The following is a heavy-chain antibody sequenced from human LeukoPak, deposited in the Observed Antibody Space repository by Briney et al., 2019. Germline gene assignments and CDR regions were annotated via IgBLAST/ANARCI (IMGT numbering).Heavy chain of an antibody. CDR3: ARMAVAGTYTNYYFDY. V-gene: IGHV3-48*03. Sequence: GGSLRLSCAASGFTFSSYEMNWVRQAPGKGLEWVSYISSSGSTIYYADSVKGRFTISRDNAKNSLYLQMNSLRAEDTAVYYCARMAVAGTYTNYYFDYWGQGTLVTVSS. CDR1: GFTFSSYE. CDR2: ISSSGSTI. D-gene: IGHD6-19*01. J-gene: IGHJ4*02.